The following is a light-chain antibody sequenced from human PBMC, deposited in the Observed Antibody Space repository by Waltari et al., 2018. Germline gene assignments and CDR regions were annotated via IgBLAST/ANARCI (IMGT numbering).Light chain of an antibody. CDR1: QGLVHSDGNTY. CDR2: KVS. CDR3: MQGSHWPPWT. V-gene: IGKV2-30*02. Sequence: DVVMTQSPLSLPVTLGQPASISCRSTQGLVHSDGNTYLNWFQQKPGQSPRRLIYKVSNRDSGVPDRCSGGGSGTDFTLKISTVEAEEVGVYYCMQGSHWPPWTFGQGTKVEIK. J-gene: IGKJ1*01.